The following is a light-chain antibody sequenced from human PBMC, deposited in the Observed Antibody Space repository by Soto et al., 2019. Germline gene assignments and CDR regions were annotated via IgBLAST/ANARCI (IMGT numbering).Light chain of an antibody. CDR2: GAS. Sequence: EILMTQSPATLSVSPGERATLSCRASQGVSSNLAWYQQRPGQAPRLLISGASTRATGVPARFSGSGSGTEFTLTIDSLQSEDFAIYFCQQYSDWPPRYTFGQGTKLEIK. CDR3: QQYSDWPPRYT. CDR1: QGVSSN. V-gene: IGKV3-15*01. J-gene: IGKJ2*01.